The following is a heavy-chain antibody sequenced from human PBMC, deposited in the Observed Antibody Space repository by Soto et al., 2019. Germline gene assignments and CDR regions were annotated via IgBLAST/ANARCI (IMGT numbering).Heavy chain of an antibody. V-gene: IGHV3-53*04. CDR2: IYSGGST. Sequence: EVQLVESGGGLVQPGGSLRLPCAASGFTVSSNYMSWVRQAPGQGLERVSVIYSGGSTYYADSVKARFTISGHNSNYTRYLQMNSLRDEDTAVYYCARGLGYFDYWGQGTLVTVSS. J-gene: IGHJ4*02. CDR1: GFTVSSNY. D-gene: IGHD3-16*01. CDR3: ARGLGYFDY.